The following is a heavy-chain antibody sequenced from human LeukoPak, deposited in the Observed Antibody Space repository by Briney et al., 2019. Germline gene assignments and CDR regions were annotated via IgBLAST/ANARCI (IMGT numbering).Heavy chain of an antibody. CDR2: MNPHSGVT. V-gene: IGHV1-8*01. D-gene: IGHD6-19*01. CDR3: ARVGWPYYFDY. J-gene: IGHJ4*02. Sequence: ASVRVSCKASGYTFISFDINWVRQAPGQGLEWMGWMNPHSGVTGYAPKFQGRVTMATDTSTSTAYMELRSLRSDDTAVYYCARVGWPYYFDYWGQGTLVTVSS. CDR1: GYTFISFD.